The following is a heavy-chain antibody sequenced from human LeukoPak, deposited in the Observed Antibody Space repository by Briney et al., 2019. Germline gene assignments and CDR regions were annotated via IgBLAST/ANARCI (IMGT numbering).Heavy chain of an antibody. CDR1: GFTFGDYG. V-gene: IGHV3-20*04. Sequence: GGSLRPSCAASGFTFGDYGMSWVRQAPGKGLEWVSGINWIGGSPGYADSVKGRFTISRDNAKNSLYLQMNSLSAEDTALYYCARRFGIAVAGPFDYWGQGTLVTVTS. CDR3: ARRFGIAVAGPFDY. D-gene: IGHD6-19*01. CDR2: INWIGGSP. J-gene: IGHJ4*02.